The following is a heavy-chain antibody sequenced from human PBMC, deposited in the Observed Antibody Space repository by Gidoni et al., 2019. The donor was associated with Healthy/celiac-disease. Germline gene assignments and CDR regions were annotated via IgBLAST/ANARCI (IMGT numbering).Heavy chain of an antibody. J-gene: IGHJ6*02. D-gene: IGHD3-3*01. CDR3: ARGAYDFWSGYYTYYYYGMDV. Sequence: EVQLVESGGGLIQPGGSLRLSCAASGFTVSSNYMSWVRQAPGKGLEWVSVIYSGGSTYYADSVKGRFTISRDNSKNTLYLQMNSLRAEDTAVYYCARGAYDFWSGYYTYYYYGMDVWGQGTTVTVSS. CDR2: IYSGGST. V-gene: IGHV3-53*01. CDR1: GFTVSSNY.